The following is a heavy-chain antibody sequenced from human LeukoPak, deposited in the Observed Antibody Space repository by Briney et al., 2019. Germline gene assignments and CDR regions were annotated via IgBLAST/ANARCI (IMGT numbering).Heavy chain of an antibody. CDR3: ARDKTGSYSVDY. Sequence: GGSLRLSCSASGFIFTSYWMGWVRQAPGKGLEWVAVISYDGSKKYYADSVKGRFTISRDNSKSTLWLQMNSLRAEDTAVYHCARDKTGSYSVDYWGQGTLVSVSS. D-gene: IGHD1-26*01. CDR1: GFIFTSYW. J-gene: IGHJ4*02. V-gene: IGHV3-30-3*01. CDR2: ISYDGSKK.